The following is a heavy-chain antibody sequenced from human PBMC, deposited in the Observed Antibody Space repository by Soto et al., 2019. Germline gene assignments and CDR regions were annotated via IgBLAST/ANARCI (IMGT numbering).Heavy chain of an antibody. CDR1: GFTFSNYA. CDR2: ISGSGDNT. CDR3: AKRPLAARHTDY. J-gene: IGHJ4*02. Sequence: EVQLLESGGGLVQPGGSLRLSCAASGFTFSNYAMTWVRQAPGKGLEWVSTISGSGDNTYYADSVRGRFTIFRDNSKNTLYPQMNSLRADDTAVYYCAKRPLAARHTDYWGQGTLVTVSS. D-gene: IGHD6-6*01. V-gene: IGHV3-23*01.